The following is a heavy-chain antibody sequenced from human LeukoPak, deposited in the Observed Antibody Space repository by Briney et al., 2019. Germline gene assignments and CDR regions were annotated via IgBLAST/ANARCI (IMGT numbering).Heavy chain of an antibody. CDR3: ARGAHNWFDP. CDR2: IGAAGDT. Sequence: GGSLRLSCAASGFTFSSFDMHWVRQSTGKGLEWVSTIGAAGDTYYAGSVKGRFTISRDNAKNSLYLQMDSVRAGDTAIYYCARGAHNWFDPWGQGTPVTVPS. V-gene: IGHV3-13*04. J-gene: IGHJ5*02. CDR1: GFTFSSFD.